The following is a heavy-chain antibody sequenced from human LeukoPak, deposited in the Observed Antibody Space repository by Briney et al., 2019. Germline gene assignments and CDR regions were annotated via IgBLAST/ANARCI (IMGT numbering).Heavy chain of an antibody. CDR1: GFTFSRYW. J-gene: IGHJ4*02. D-gene: IGHD3-22*01. V-gene: IGHV3-7*03. Sequence: GGSLRLSCAASGFTFSRYWMSWVRQVPRKGLEWVANIKQDGSEKYYVDSVKGRFTISRDNSRNSLYLQMDSLRAEDTAVYYCARDKGDYDTSGSLFVFGGQGTLVTIPS. CDR2: IKQDGSEK. CDR3: ARDKGDYDTSGSLFVF.